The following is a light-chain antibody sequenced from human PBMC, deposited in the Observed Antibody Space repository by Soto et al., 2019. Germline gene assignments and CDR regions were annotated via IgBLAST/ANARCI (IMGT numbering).Light chain of an antibody. CDR1: QSISSY. Sequence: DIQMTQSPSSLSASVGDRVTITCRASQSISSYLNWYQQKPGKAPKLLIYAASSLQSGVPSRFSGSGSGTDVTLTISSLQPEDFATYYCQQSYSTPYTFGQGTKLEI. V-gene: IGKV1-39*01. CDR3: QQSYSTPYT. J-gene: IGKJ2*01. CDR2: AAS.